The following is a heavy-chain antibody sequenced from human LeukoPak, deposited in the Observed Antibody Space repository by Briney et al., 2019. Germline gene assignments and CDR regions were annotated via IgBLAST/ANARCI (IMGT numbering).Heavy chain of an antibody. V-gene: IGHV5-51*01. J-gene: IGHJ5*02. CDR3: ARRDTSGSLFWFDP. CDR2: MYPGDSDT. D-gene: IGHD3-10*01. CDR1: GYSFSHHW. Sequence: HGESLKISCQGSGYSFSHHWIAWVRKMPGKGLEWMAMMYPGDSDTRYSPSFQGQVTISVDKSISTAYFQWNSLKASDTGMYYCARRDTSGSLFWFDPWGQGTLVTVSS.